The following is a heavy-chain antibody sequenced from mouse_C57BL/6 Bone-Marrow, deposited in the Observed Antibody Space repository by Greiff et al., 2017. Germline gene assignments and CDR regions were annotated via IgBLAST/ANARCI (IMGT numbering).Heavy chain of an antibody. CDR2: IYPRDGST. J-gene: IGHJ1*03. V-gene: IGHV1-85*01. CDR1: GYTFTSYD. CDR3: ARDDGSSYWYVDV. Sequence: QVQLQQSGPELVKPGASVKLSCKASGYTFTSYDINWVKQRPGQGLEWIGWIYPRDGSTTYNEKFKGKATLTVVTSSSTAYMELHSLTSEDSAVYLCARDDGSSYWYVDVWGKGTTVTVSS. D-gene: IGHD1-1*01.